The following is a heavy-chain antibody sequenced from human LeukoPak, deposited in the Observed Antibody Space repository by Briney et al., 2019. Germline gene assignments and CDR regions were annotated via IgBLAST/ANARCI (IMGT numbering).Heavy chain of an antibody. V-gene: IGHV3-30-3*01. Sequence: GGSLILSCAASGFTFSSYAMHWVRQAPGKGLEWVAVISYDGSNKYYADSVKGRFTISRDNSKNTLYLQMNSLRAEDTAVYYCARDHYFGIAAAGPDYWGQGTLVTVSS. J-gene: IGHJ4*02. CDR1: GFTFSSYA. D-gene: IGHD6-13*01. CDR3: ARDHYFGIAAAGPDY. CDR2: ISYDGSNK.